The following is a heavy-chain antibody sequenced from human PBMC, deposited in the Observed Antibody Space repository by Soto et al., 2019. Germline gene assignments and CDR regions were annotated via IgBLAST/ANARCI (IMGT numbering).Heavy chain of an antibody. V-gene: IGHV2-5*02. D-gene: IGHD2-15*01. CDR3: AHYCSGGSCYHDAFDI. J-gene: IGHJ3*02. CDR1: GFSLSTSGVG. CDR2: IYWDDDK. Sequence: QITLKESGPTLVKPTQTLTLTCTFSGFSLSTSGVGVGWIRQPPGKALEWLALIYWDDDKRYSPSLKSRLTITQDTSKNQVVLTMTNMDPVDTATYYCAHYCSGGSCYHDAFDIWGQGTMVTFSS.